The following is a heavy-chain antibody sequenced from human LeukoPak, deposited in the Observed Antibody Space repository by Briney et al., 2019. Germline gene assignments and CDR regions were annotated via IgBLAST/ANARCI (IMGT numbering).Heavy chain of an antibody. V-gene: IGHV3-48*03. D-gene: IGHD1-14*01. Sequence: TGGSLRLSCAASGFTFSIYEMHWVRQAPGKGLEWISFISSGGGNTKYYADSVKGRFTISRDNAENSLSLQMNSLRAEDTAIYYCARDIRHTTPYWGQGTLVTVSS. CDR3: ARDIRHTTPY. CDR1: GFTFSIYE. CDR2: ISSGGGNTK. J-gene: IGHJ4*02.